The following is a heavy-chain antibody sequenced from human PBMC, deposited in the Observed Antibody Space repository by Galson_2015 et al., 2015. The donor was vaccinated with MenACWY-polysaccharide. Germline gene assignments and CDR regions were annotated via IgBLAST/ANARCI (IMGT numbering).Heavy chain of an antibody. J-gene: IGHJ4*02. CDR1: GFYFSTYA. Sequence: SLRLSCAASGFYFSTYALSWVRQAPGTGLEWVSSISSDGNSQYYAESLKGRFTISRDNAKNSLYLQMNFLRADDSAVYYCARWGVVSEPYWGQGTLVTVSP. D-gene: IGHD4-23*01. V-gene: IGHV3-21*01. CDR3: ARWGVVSEPY. CDR2: ISSDGNSQ.